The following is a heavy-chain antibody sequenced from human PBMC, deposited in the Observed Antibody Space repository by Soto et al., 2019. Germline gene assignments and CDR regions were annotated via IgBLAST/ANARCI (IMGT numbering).Heavy chain of an antibody. CDR2: IYYSGST. V-gene: IGHV4-61*01. J-gene: IGHJ4*02. CDR3: ARARPSSGWYGY. CDR1: GGSVSSGSYY. D-gene: IGHD6-19*01. Sequence: SGNLSLTCPVSGGSVSSGSYYLSWNRQPPGKGLEWIGYIYYSGSTNYNPSLKSRVTISVDTSKNQFSLKLSSVTAADTAVYYCARARPSSGWYGYWGQGTLVTVSS.